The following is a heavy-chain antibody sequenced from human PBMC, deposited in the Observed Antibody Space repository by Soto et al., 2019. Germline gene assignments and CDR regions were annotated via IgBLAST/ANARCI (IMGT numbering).Heavy chain of an antibody. CDR1: GGTFISHA. CDR2: IIPVTETP. D-gene: IGHD3-10*01. Sequence: QVQLVQSGAEVKKPGSSVRVSCKVSGGTFISHAINWLRQAPGQGREWMGVIIPVTETPNNAEKFQGRLTITADKSTTTVYMELSSLTLDDTAVYFCARGNKGPGHYGPGSQGWYGPWGQGTLVTVSS. V-gene: IGHV1-69*06. CDR3: ARGNKGPGHYGPGSQGWYGP. J-gene: IGHJ5*02.